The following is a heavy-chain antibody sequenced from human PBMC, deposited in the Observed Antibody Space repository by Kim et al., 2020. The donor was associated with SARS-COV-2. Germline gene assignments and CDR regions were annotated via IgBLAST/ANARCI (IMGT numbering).Heavy chain of an antibody. D-gene: IGHD1-7*01. V-gene: IGHV3-64D*06. CDR2: IPFNGGSA. CDR1: GFTFSSYA. Sequence: GGSLRLSCSASGFTFSSYAMGWVRQAPGKGLEYVSAIPFNGGSAFYSDSVKGRFTISRDNSKNTLYLQMSSLRADDTAVYYCVKNWNCVHWGQGTPLTVS. J-gene: IGHJ4*02. CDR3: VKNWNCVH.